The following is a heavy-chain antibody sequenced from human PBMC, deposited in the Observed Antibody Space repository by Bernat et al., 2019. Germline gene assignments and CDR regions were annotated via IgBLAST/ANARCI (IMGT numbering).Heavy chain of an antibody. CDR2: MNPNSGNT. V-gene: IGHV1-8*01. CDR1: GYTFTSYD. Sequence: QVQLVQSGAEVKKPGASVKVSCKASGYTFTSYDINWVRQAPGQGLEWMGCMNPNSGNTGYAQKFQGRVTMTRNTSISTAYMELSSLRSDDTAVYYCVRAGDFWSGYYLPPDYWGQGTLVTVSS. J-gene: IGHJ4*02. D-gene: IGHD3-3*01. CDR3: VRAGDFWSGYYLPPDY.